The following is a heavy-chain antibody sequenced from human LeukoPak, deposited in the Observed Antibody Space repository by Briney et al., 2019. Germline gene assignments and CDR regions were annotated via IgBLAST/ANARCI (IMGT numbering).Heavy chain of an antibody. CDR3: ARDQVGDSGWSRYYYYYYMDV. J-gene: IGHJ6*03. D-gene: IGHD6-19*01. CDR1: GGSISNGDYY. CDR2: IYTSGST. V-gene: IGHV4-61*09. Sequence: PSQTLSLTCTVSGGSISNGDYYWSWIRQPAGKGLEWIGQIYTSGSTNYNPSLKSRVTISVDTSKNQFSLMLSSVTAADTAVYYCARDQVGDSGWSRYYYYYYMDVWGKGTTVTVSS.